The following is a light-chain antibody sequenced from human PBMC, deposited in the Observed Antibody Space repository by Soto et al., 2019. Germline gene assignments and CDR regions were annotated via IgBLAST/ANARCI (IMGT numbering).Light chain of an antibody. Sequence: LTQPPSVSGSPGQSVTISCTGTSSDVGSYNRVSWYKQPPGAAPKLVIYEVIHRPSGVPDRFSGSKSGNTASLTFSGLQAEDEADFYCYSYTSSSTYVFGTGTKVTVL. CDR2: EVI. J-gene: IGLJ1*01. CDR3: YSYTSSSTYV. CDR1: SSDVGSYNR. V-gene: IGLV2-18*02.